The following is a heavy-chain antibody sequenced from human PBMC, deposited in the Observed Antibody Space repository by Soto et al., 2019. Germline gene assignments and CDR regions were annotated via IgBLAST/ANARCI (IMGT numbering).Heavy chain of an antibody. V-gene: IGHV1-58*02. CDR1: GFTFTSSA. CDR3: AAPGCSGGSCFDAFDI. J-gene: IGHJ3*02. Sequence: QMQLVQSGPEVKKPGTSVKVSCKASGFTFTSSAMQWVRQARGQRLEWIGWIVVGSGNTNYAQKFQERVTITRDMSTSTAYMELSSLRSEDTAVYYGAAPGCSGGSCFDAFDIWGQGTMVTVSS. CDR2: IVVGSGNT. D-gene: IGHD2-15*01.